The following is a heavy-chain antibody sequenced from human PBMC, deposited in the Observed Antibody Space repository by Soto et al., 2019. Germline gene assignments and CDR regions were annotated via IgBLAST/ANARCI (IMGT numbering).Heavy chain of an antibody. D-gene: IGHD2-21*01. Sequence: GVSLKISCNVSEYSCASYCVACVRQMPGKGLEWMGIIYPGDSDTRYSPSFQGQVTFSADKSITTAYLQWSSLKASDTAMYYCARHLLKLGSISPDDAFDIWGQGTMVTVSS. J-gene: IGHJ3*02. CDR3: ARHLLKLGSISPDDAFDI. V-gene: IGHV5-51*01. CDR1: EYSCASYC. CDR2: IYPGDSDT.